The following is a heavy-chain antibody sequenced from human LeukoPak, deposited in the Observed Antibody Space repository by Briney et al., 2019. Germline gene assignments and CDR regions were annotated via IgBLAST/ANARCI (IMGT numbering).Heavy chain of an antibody. CDR1: GGSISSSSYY. J-gene: IGHJ3*02. Sequence: PSETLSLTCTVSGGSISSSSYYWGWIRQPPGKGLEWVANINQDGSAKYYVDSVKGRFTISRDNTQNSLYLQMNSLRAEDTALYYCARDPGWGAVDIWGQGTMVTVSS. CDR2: INQDGSAK. V-gene: IGHV3-7*01. CDR3: ARDPGWGAVDI. D-gene: IGHD6-19*01.